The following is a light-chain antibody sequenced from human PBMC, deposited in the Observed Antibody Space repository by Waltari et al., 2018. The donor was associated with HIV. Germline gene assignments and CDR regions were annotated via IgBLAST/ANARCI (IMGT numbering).Light chain of an antibody. V-gene: IGLV3-1*01. CDR1: KLGEKY. CDR3: QAWDSTTRV. J-gene: IGLJ3*02. Sequence: SYEVTQPPSLSVSPGQTASITCSGDKLGEKYACWYQQKPGQSPILVIYADTKRPPGILECFSASNSGNTATLTITGTQAMDEADYYCQAWDSTTRVFGGGTKLTVL. CDR2: ADT.